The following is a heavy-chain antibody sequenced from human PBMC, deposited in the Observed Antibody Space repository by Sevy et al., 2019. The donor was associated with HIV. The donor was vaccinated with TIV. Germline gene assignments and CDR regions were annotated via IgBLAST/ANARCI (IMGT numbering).Heavy chain of an antibody. CDR2: IYYSGST. V-gene: IGHV4-59*01. CDR3: AREYGNGYNSGPFDY. Sequence: SEMSLTCTVSGGSISSYYWSWIRQPPGKGLEWIGYIYYSGSTNYNPSLKSRVTISVDTSKNQFSLKLSSVTAADTAVYYCAREYGNGYNSGPFDYWGQGTLVTVSS. D-gene: IGHD1-1*01. CDR1: GGSISSYY. J-gene: IGHJ4*02.